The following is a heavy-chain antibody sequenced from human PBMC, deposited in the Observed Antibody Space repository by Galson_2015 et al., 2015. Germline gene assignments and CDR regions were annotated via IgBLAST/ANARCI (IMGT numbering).Heavy chain of an antibody. J-gene: IGHJ3*02. CDR2: ISSSGSLI. D-gene: IGHD2-21*02. Sequence: SLRLSCAASDFTFSSYRVSWVRQAPGKGLEWVSYISSSGSLIYYADSVKGRFTTSRDNAKNSLYLQMNSLRAEDTAVYYFGFVVVTATDAFDIWGQGTMVTVSS. CDR1: DFTFSSYR. V-gene: IGHV3-48*03. CDR3: GFVVVTATDAFDI.